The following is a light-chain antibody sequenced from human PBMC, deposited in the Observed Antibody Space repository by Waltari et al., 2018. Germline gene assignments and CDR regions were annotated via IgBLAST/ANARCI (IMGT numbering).Light chain of an antibody. V-gene: IGKV4-1*01. Sequence: DIVLNQSPDSLAVSLGEKATTTCTSSQSVLNRSKKKNDLAWYQHQPGQPPKLLIYWASTRESGVPDRFGGSGSGTDFTLTISSVQAEDVAVYYCQHYYTIPWAFGQGTKVEI. CDR2: WAS. CDR1: QSVLNRSKKKND. J-gene: IGKJ1*01. CDR3: QHYYTIPWA.